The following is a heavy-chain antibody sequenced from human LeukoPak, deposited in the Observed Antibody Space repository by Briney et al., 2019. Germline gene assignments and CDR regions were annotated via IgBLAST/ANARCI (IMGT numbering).Heavy chain of an antibody. CDR2: ISGSGGST. Sequence: RPGGSLRLSCAASGFTFTSYAMSWVRQAPGKGLEWVSAISGSGGSTYYADSVKGRFTISRDNSKNTLYLQMNSLRAEDTAVYYCARDRCTNGVCYYFDYWGQGTLVTVSS. V-gene: IGHV3-23*01. CDR3: ARDRCTNGVCYYFDY. D-gene: IGHD2-8*01. CDR1: GFTFTSYA. J-gene: IGHJ4*02.